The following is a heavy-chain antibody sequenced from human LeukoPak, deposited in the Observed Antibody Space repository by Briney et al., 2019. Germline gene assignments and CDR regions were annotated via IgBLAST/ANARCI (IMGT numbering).Heavy chain of an antibody. CDR1: GFTFSSCG. Sequence: GRSLRLSCAASGFTFSSCGMHWVRQAPGKGLEWVAVISYDGSNKYYADSVKGRFTISRDNSKNTLYLQMNSLRAEDTAVYYCAKTFYSSSWYRIDYWGQGTLVTVSS. CDR3: AKTFYSSSWYRIDY. D-gene: IGHD6-13*01. V-gene: IGHV3-30*18. J-gene: IGHJ4*02. CDR2: ISYDGSNK.